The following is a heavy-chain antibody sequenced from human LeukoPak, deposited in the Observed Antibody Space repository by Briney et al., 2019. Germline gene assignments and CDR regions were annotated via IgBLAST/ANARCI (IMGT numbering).Heavy chain of an antibody. J-gene: IGHJ4*02. CDR3: AKDRAYYDSSGYHDY. V-gene: IGHV3-23*01. Sequence: GGSLRLCCAASGFTFSSYVMTWVRQAPGKGLEWVSAISGSGGSTYYADSVKGRFTISRDNSKNTLHLQMNSLRAEDTAVYYCAKDRAYYDSSGYHDYWGQGTLVTVSS. CDR1: GFTFSSYV. CDR2: ISGSGGST. D-gene: IGHD3-22*01.